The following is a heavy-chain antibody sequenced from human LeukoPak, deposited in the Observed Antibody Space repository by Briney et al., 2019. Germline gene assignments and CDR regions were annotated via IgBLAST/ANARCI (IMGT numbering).Heavy chain of an antibody. CDR3: AGSPISSWGIDY. CDR2: IWYDGSNK. J-gene: IGHJ4*02. CDR1: GFTFSSYG. D-gene: IGHD6-13*01. Sequence: GGSLRLSCAASGFTFSSYGMHWVRQAPGKGLEWVAVIWYDGSNKYYADSVKGRFTISRDNSKNTLYLQMNSLRAEDTAVYYCAGSPISSWGIDYWGQGTLVTVSS. V-gene: IGHV3-33*01.